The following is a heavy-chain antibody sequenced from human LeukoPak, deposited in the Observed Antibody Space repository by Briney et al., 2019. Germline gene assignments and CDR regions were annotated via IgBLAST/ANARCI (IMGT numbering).Heavy chain of an antibody. D-gene: IGHD3-22*01. CDR3: ARRHYDSSGYLDY. Sequence: ASVKVSCKASGGTLSSYAISWVRQAPGQGLEWMGRIIPIFGIANYAQKFQGRVTITADKSTSTAYMELSSLRSEDTAVYYCARRHYDSSGYLDYWGQGTLVTVSS. J-gene: IGHJ4*02. V-gene: IGHV1-69*04. CDR1: GGTLSSYA. CDR2: IIPIFGIA.